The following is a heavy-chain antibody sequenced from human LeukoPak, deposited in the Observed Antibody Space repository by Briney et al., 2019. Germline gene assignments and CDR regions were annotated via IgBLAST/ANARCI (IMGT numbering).Heavy chain of an antibody. J-gene: IGHJ4*02. CDR2: ISYDGSNK. CDR1: GFTFSSYG. Sequence: GGSLRLSCAASGFTFSSYGMHWVRQAPGKGLEWVAVISYDGSNKYYADSVKGRFTISRDNSKNTLYLQMNSLRAEDTAVYYCAKTGSRSGWHDSSLNYWGQGTLVTVSS. CDR3: AKTGSRSGWHDSSLNY. V-gene: IGHV3-30*18. D-gene: IGHD6-19*01.